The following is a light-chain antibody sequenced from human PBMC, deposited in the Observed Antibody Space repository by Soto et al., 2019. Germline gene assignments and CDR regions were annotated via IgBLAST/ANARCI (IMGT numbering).Light chain of an antibody. CDR1: QRISSY. V-gene: IGKV1-39*01. Sequence: DIQMTQSPSSLSASVGDRVTITCRASQRISSYLNWYQQRPGKAPKLLIYAASSLQSGVPSRFSGSGSGTEFTLTISSLQSEDFATYYCQQSYSTLLTFGGGTKVDIK. J-gene: IGKJ4*01. CDR2: AAS. CDR3: QQSYSTLLT.